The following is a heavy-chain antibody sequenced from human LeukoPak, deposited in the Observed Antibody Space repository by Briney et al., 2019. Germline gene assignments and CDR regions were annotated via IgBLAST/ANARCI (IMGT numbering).Heavy chain of an antibody. J-gene: IGHJ4*02. CDR2: ISSNSTHT. V-gene: IGHV3-23*01. CDR3: AKVSSRIRPDY. CDR1: GFSFSTYA. Sequence: GGSLRLSCAVSGFSFSTYAMTWVRQPPGKGLEWVSFISSNSTHTYYADSVQGRFTVSRDNSKNMLFLQMNSLGVGDTAIYYCAKVSSRIRPDYWGQGTLVTVSS. D-gene: IGHD6-6*01.